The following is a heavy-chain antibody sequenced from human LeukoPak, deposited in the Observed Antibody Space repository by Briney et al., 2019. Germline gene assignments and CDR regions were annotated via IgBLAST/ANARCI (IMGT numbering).Heavy chain of an antibody. CDR2: IRSDGSVK. CDR3: AKDEAAAGVDFDY. Sequence: GGSLRLPCAASGFTFSGYGIHWVRQAPGKGLEWVAFIRSDGSVKYYADSVRGRFTISRDNSKNTLYLQMNSLRAEDTAVYYCAKDEAAAGVDFDYWGQGTLVTVSS. J-gene: IGHJ4*02. CDR1: GFTFSGYG. V-gene: IGHV3-30*02. D-gene: IGHD6-13*01.